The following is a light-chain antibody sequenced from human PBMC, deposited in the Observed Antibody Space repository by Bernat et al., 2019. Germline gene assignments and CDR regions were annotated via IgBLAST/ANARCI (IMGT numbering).Light chain of an antibody. CDR3: CSYAASSTSYV. V-gene: IGLV2-23*01. CDR1: SSAVGSYNL. CDR2: EGS. J-gene: IGLJ1*01. Sequence: QSALTQPASVSGSPGQSITISCTGTSSAVGSYNLVSWYQQHPGQAPKLMIYEGSKRPSGVSNRFSGSKSGNTASLTISGLQAEDEADYYCCSYAASSTSYVFGTGTKVTVL.